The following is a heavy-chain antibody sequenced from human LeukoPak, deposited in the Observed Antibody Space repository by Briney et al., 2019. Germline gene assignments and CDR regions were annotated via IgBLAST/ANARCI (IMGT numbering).Heavy chain of an antibody. CDR3: AKVGLGNTAIHI. J-gene: IGHJ3*02. D-gene: IGHD5-18*01. CDR2: MSFNSGNT. CDR1: GYTFPNYD. Sequence: ASVKVSCKASGYTFPNYDINWVRQATGQGLEWMGWMSFNSGNTGYAQKFQGRVTMTRNTAISTVYMGLSSLKSEDTAIYYCAKVGLGNTAIHIWGQGTMVTVSS. V-gene: IGHV1-8*01.